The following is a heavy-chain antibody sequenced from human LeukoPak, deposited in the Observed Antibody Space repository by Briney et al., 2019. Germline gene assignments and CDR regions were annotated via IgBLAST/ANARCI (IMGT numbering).Heavy chain of an antibody. J-gene: IGHJ3*02. V-gene: IGHV4-59*01. CDR3: ARDPGAAFDI. CDR1: GGSISSYY. CDR2: IYYSGST. D-gene: IGHD3-10*01. Sequence: SETLSLTCTVSGGSISSYYWSWIRQPPGKGLEWIGYIYYSGSTNYNPSLKSRVTISVDTSKNQFSLKLSSVTAADTAVYYCARDPGAAFDIWGQGTMVTVSS.